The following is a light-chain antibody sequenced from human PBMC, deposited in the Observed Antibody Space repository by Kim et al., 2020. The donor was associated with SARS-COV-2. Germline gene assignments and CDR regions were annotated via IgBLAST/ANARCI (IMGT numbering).Light chain of an antibody. Sequence: AQGERAPPSCRASQSVSSSYLAWYQQKPGQAPRLLIYGASSRATGIPDMFSGSGSGTDFTLTISRLEPEDFAVYYCQQYGSSPWTFGQGTKVDIK. CDR2: GAS. CDR1: QSVSSSY. J-gene: IGKJ1*01. V-gene: IGKV3-20*01. CDR3: QQYGSSPWT.